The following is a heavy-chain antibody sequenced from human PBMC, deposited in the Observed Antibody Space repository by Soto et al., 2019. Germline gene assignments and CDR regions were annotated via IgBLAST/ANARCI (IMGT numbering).Heavy chain of an antibody. CDR1: GAIFSSNA. CDR2: ILPIFGRT. CDR3: ATGGRGYSYAPRFYFEY. V-gene: IGHV1-69*01. Sequence: QVQLVQSGAEVKKPGSSVKVTCKASGAIFSSNAISWVRQAPGQGLEWMGGILPIFGRTNYAQKFQGRVTITADETTRTAYMELSSRKAEDTAGYYCATGGRGYSYAPRFYFEYWGQGTLVTVSS. D-gene: IGHD5-18*01. J-gene: IGHJ4*02.